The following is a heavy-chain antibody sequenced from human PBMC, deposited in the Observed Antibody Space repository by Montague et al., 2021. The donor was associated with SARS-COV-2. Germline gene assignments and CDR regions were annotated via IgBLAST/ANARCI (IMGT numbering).Heavy chain of an antibody. CDR1: GFTSSSYW. J-gene: IGHJ6*02. CDR2: IKQDGSEE. V-gene: IGHV3-7*01. Sequence: SLRLSCAASGFTSSSYWMSWVRQAPGKGLEWVANIKQDGSEEYYVDSVKGRFTISRDNAKNSLYLQMNSLRAEDTAVYYCARDGSVAVAGGGYYYYGMDVWGQGTTVTVSS. CDR3: ARDGSVAVAGGGYYYYGMDV. D-gene: IGHD6-19*01.